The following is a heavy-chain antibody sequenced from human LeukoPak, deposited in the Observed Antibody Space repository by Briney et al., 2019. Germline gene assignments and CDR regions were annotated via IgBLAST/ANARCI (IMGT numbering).Heavy chain of an antibody. V-gene: IGHV1-69*06. CDR3: ARDLSGDVLTAPFDY. CDR2: IIPTFGTA. D-gene: IGHD1-1*01. Sequence: SVKVSCKASGGTFSSYAISWVRQAPGQGLEWMGGIIPTFGTANYAQKFKGRVTITADKSTSTAYMELSSLRSEDTAVYYCARDLSGDVLTAPFDYWGQGTLVTVSS. J-gene: IGHJ4*02. CDR1: GGTFSSYA.